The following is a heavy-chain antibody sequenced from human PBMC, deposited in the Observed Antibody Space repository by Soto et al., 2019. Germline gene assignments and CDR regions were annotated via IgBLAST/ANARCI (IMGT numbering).Heavy chain of an antibody. CDR2: INPNGGST. CDR3: ARDLDSGYY. J-gene: IGHJ4*02. V-gene: IGHV1-46*03. Sequence: ASVKVSCKASGYTLTNFYIHWVRQAPGQGLEWMGIINPNGGSTNYAHNFQGRVTITRDTSTSTVYMDLSSLRSEDTAVYYCARDLDSGYYWSRGSLVIVSS. CDR1: GYTLTNFY. D-gene: IGHD2-15*01.